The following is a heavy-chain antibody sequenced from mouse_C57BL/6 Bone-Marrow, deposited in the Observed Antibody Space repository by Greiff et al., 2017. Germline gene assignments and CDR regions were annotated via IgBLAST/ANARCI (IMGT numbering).Heavy chain of an antibody. V-gene: IGHV1-85*01. CDR3: AREEDYYGSSPWFAY. CDR1: GYTFTSYD. D-gene: IGHD1-1*01. Sequence: QVQLKQSGPELVKPGASVKLSCKASGYTFTSYDINWVKQRPGQGLEWIGWIYPRDGSTKYNEKFKGKATLTVDTSSSTAYMELHSLTSEDSAVYFCAREEDYYGSSPWFAYWGQGTLVTVSA. J-gene: IGHJ3*01. CDR2: IYPRDGST.